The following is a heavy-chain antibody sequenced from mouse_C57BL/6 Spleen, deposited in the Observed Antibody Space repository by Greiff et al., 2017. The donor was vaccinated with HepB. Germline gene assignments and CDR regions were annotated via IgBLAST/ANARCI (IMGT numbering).Heavy chain of an antibody. Sequence: VQLVESGPELVKPGASVKISCKASGYAFSSSWMNWVKQRPGKGLEWIGRIYPGDGDTNYNGKFKGKATLTADKSSSTAYMQLSSLTSEDSAVYFCARPVTTVVAKGFAYWGQGTLVTVSA. CDR1: GYAFSSSW. CDR3: ARPVTTVVAKGFAY. CDR2: IYPGDGDT. V-gene: IGHV1-82*01. D-gene: IGHD1-1*01. J-gene: IGHJ3*01.